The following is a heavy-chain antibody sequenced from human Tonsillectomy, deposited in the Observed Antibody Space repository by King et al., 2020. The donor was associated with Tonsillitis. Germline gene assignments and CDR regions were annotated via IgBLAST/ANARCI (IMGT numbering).Heavy chain of an antibody. Sequence: VQLVESGGDLVKPGGALRLSCAASGFTFSEYAMNCVRQAPGKGVEGVSSISSISSYVNYAASMKGRFSISRENAKNSLYLQMNRLRVEDTAVYYCASSRSDILTGYPLSPIDYWGQGTLVTVSS. D-gene: IGHD3-9*01. CDR2: ISSISSYV. CDR1: GFTFSEYA. V-gene: IGHV3-21*01. J-gene: IGHJ4*02. CDR3: ASSRSDILTGYPLSPIDY.